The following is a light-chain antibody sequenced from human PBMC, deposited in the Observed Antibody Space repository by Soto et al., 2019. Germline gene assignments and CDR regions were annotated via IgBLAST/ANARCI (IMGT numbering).Light chain of an antibody. J-gene: IGLJ2*01. V-gene: IGLV1-47*01. CDR3: AAWDDSLSVV. Sequence: SVLTQPPSASGTPGQRVTISCSGSGCNIGSNYVYWYQQLPGTAPKLLIYRNNQRPSGVPDRFSGSKSGTSASLAISGLRSEDDADYYCAAWDDSLSVVFGGGTKLIVL. CDR2: RNN. CDR1: GCNIGSNY.